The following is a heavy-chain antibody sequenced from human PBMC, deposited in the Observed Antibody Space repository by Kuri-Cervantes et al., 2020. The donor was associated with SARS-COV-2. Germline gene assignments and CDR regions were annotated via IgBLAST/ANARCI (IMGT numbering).Heavy chain of an antibody. CDR3: ARGDERRTTRTFDY. J-gene: IGHJ4*02. Sequence: SETLSLTCTVSGGSISSYYWSWIRQPAGKGLEWIGRIYTDGSTNYNPSLKSRVTMSLDTSKNQFSLRLYSVTAADTAVYYCARGDERRTTRTFDYWGQGTLVTVSS. CDR1: GGSISSYY. V-gene: IGHV4-4*07. D-gene: IGHD1-1*01. CDR2: IYTDGST.